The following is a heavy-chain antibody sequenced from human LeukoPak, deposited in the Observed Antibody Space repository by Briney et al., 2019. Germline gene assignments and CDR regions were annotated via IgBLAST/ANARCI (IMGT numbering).Heavy chain of an antibody. J-gene: IGHJ4*02. V-gene: IGHV4-39*07. CDR2: IYYGGGT. Sequence: SETLSLTCTVSGGSISSRSYYWGWIRQPPGKGLEWIGSIYYGGGTYYNPSLKSRVTISVDTSKNQFSLKLSSVTAADTAIYYCARIIYGSGTYTDYWGQGTLVTVSS. CDR1: GGSISSRSYY. D-gene: IGHD3-10*01. CDR3: ARIIYGSGTYTDY.